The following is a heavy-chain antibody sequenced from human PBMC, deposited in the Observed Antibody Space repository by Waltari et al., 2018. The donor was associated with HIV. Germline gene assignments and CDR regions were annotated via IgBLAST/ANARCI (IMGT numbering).Heavy chain of an antibody. J-gene: IGHJ6*02. CDR3: AHSYCGSTSCHPDYYYNMDV. CDR2: IYWDDDK. Sequence: QITLKESGPTLVKSTQTLTLTCTFSGFSLSTSGVAVGWIRQPPGKALEWLALIYWDDDKRYSPSLKSRLTITKDTSKNQVVLTMTNMDPVDTATYYCAHSYCGSTSCHPDYYYNMDVWGQGTTVTVSS. V-gene: IGHV2-5*02. D-gene: IGHD2-2*01. CDR1: GFSLSTSGVA.